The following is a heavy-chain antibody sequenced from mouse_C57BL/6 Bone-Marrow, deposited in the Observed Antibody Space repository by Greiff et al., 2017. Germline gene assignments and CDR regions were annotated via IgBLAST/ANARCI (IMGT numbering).Heavy chain of an antibody. D-gene: IGHD1-1*01. CDR3: ARDYHYYGSSYEGFAY. Sequence: QLQQSGPELVKPGASVKISCKASGYSFTSYYLHWVKQRPGQGLEWIGWIYPGSGNTKYNEKFKGKATLTADTSSSTAYMQLSSLTSEDSAVYYCARDYHYYGSSYEGFAYWGQGTLVTVSA. CDR2: IYPGSGNT. CDR1: GYSFTSYY. J-gene: IGHJ3*01. V-gene: IGHV1-66*01.